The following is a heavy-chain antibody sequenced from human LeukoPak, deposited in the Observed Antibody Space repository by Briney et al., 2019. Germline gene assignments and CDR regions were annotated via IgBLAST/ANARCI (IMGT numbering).Heavy chain of an antibody. CDR2: ISSSSSYI. CDR3: ARDKVPGGYDSRWFDP. CDR1: GFTFSSYS. D-gene: IGHD5-12*01. V-gene: IGHV3-21*01. J-gene: IGHJ5*02. Sequence: GGSLRLSCAASGFTFSSYSMNWVRQAPGKGLECVSSISSSSSYIYYADSVKGRFTISRDNAKNSLYLQMNSLRAEDTAVYYCARDKVPGGYDSRWFDPWGQGTLVTVSS.